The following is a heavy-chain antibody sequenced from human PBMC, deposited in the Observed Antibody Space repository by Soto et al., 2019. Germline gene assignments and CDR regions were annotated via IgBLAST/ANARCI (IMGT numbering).Heavy chain of an antibody. V-gene: IGHV1-69*05. CDR1: GGSFSNFG. D-gene: IGHD5-12*01. CDR2: IIPVFGSP. Sequence: SVKVSCKASGGSFSNFGISWVRQAPGQGLEWMGGIIPVFGSPSYAQRFRGRLTMTTDESTSTGYMELISLRSDDTAVYYCAREGSGYNFWGQGTQVTVSS. CDR3: AREGSGYNF. J-gene: IGHJ4*02.